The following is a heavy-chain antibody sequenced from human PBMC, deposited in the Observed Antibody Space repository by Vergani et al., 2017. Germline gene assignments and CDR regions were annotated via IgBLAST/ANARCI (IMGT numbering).Heavy chain of an antibody. J-gene: IGHJ4*02. CDR1: GFTFSSYA. D-gene: IGHD1-26*01. Sequence: EVQLLESGGGLVQPGGSLRLSCAASGFTFSSYAMSWVRQAPGKGLEWVSAISGSGGSTYYADSVKGRFTISRDNSKNTLYLQMNSLRAEDTAVYYCARILSGSYLAGDYWGQGTLVTVSS. CDR2: ISGSGGST. V-gene: IGHV3-23*01. CDR3: ARILSGSYLAGDY.